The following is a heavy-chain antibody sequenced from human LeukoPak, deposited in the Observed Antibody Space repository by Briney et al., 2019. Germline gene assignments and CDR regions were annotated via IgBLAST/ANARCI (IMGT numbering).Heavy chain of an antibody. D-gene: IGHD6-13*01. J-gene: IGHJ4*02. CDR3: ARHAPAAGFDY. Sequence: SETLSLTCTVSGGSISSSSYYWGWIRQPPGKGLEWIGSIYYSGSTYYNPSLKSRVTISVDTSKNQFSLKLGSVTAADTAVYYCARHAPAAGFDYWGQGTLVTVSS. CDR2: IYYSGST. CDR1: GGSISSSSYY. V-gene: IGHV4-39*01.